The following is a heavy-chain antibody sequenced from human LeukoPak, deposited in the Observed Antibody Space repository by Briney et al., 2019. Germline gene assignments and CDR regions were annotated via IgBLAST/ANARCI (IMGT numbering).Heavy chain of an antibody. CDR3: ARAGLVVPAAIRWFDP. CDR2: IIPIFGTA. J-gene: IGHJ5*02. D-gene: IGHD2-2*02. V-gene: IGHV1-69*05. Sequence: VASVKVSCKASGGTFSSYAISWVRQAPGQGLEWMGGIIPIFGTANYAQKFQGRVTITTDESTSTAYMELSSLRSEDTAVYYCARAGLVVPAAIRWFDPWGQGTLVTVSP. CDR1: GGTFSSYA.